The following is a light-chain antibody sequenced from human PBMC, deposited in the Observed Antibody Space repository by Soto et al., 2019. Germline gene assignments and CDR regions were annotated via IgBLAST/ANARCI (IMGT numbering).Light chain of an antibody. Sequence: IVMTQSPATLSVSPGERATLSCRASQSVNYNLAWYQQKPGQAPRLLIYGASSRATGIPARFSGSGSGTEFTLSISSLQSEDFAVYYCQQYNNWPRTFGQGTKVDIK. V-gene: IGKV3-15*01. CDR1: QSVNYN. J-gene: IGKJ1*01. CDR2: GAS. CDR3: QQYNNWPRT.